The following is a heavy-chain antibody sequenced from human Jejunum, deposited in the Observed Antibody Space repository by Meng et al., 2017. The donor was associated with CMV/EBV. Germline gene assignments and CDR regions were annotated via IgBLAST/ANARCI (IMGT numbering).Heavy chain of an antibody. D-gene: IGHD6-19*01. CDR3: AKPRGAGS. Sequence: EVQLLESGGGLVQPGGALVMSCAASGFIFSNDVMSWVRQAPGKGLEWVSSISGSGGSTYYADSVKGRFTISRDNSKKTLYLQMNSLRAEDTAVYYCAKPRGAGSWGRGTLVTVSS. CDR2: ISGSGGST. V-gene: IGHV3-23*01. CDR1: GFIFSNDV. J-gene: IGHJ5*02.